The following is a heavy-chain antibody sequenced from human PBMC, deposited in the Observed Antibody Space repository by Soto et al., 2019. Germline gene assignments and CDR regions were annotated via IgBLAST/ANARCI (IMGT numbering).Heavy chain of an antibody. V-gene: IGHV3-11*01. CDR3: ARDRMVFNY. CDR2: VITDTR. CDR1: GFTFSDYS. J-gene: IGHJ4*01. D-gene: IGHD2-8*01. Sequence: QVQLVESGGGLVKAGESLTLSCAASGFTFSDYSMTWIRQAPGKGLEWVSYVITDTRHSADAVKGRFTLSRDSAKNSLYLQMINLRAEDTGVYDGARDRMVFNYWGHGALVTLSS.